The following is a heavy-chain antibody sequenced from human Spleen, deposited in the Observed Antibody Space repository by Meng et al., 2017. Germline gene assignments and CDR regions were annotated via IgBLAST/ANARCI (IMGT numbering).Heavy chain of an antibody. J-gene: IGHJ3*02. CDR3: VRRSGYAQRGADAFDI. D-gene: IGHD5-12*01. V-gene: IGHV5-51*01. Sequence: GESLKISCQGFGYSFATYWIGWVRQTPGKGLEWMGIIHPSDSDIRYSPSFQGQVTISADKSTSTAYLQWSSLKASDTAMYYCVRRSGYAQRGADAFDIWGQGTMVTVSS. CDR2: IHPSDSDI. CDR1: GYSFATYW.